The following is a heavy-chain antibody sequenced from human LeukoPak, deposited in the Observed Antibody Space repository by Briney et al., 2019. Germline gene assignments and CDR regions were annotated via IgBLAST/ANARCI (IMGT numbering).Heavy chain of an antibody. D-gene: IGHD6-19*01. CDR1: GFTVSSNY. J-gene: IGHJ6*02. V-gene: IGHV3-53*01. Sequence: PGGSLRLSCAASGFTVSSNYMSWVRQAPGKGLEWVSVIYSGGSTYYADSVKGRFTISRDNSKNTLYLQMNSLRVEDTAVYYCASENSSGWYYYGMDVWGQGTTVTVSS. CDR2: IYSGGST. CDR3: ASENSSGWYYYGMDV.